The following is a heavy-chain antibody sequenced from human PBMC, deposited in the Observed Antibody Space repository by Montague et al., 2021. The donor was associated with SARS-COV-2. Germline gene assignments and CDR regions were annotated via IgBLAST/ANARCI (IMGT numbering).Heavy chain of an antibody. Sequence: SETLSLTCTVSGGSISSSSYYWGWIRQPPGKELEWIGSIYYSGSTYYNPTLKSRVTISVDTSKNQFSLKLSSVTAADTAVYYCARHFKVTFVRWLQSRGGFDYWGQGTLVTVSS. CDR3: ARHFKVTFVRWLQSRGGFDY. J-gene: IGHJ4*02. CDR1: GGSISSSSYY. V-gene: IGHV4-39*01. D-gene: IGHD5-24*01. CDR2: IYYSGST.